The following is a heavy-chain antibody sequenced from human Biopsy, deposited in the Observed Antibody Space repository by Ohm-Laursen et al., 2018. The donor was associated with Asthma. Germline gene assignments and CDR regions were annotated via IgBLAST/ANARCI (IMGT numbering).Heavy chain of an antibody. J-gene: IGHJ3*01. V-gene: IGHV1-3*04. CDR2: VNTGNGDT. D-gene: IGHD3-9*01. Sequence: GTSVKVSCKASGYNVISFAIHWVRQAPGQRLEWMGWVNTGNGDTKYSQKFQGRVTITRDTSASTAYMELRSLRSEDTATYYCARTYYDFLTGQVKDVFGVWGQGTMVTVSS. CDR3: ARTYYDFLTGQVKDVFGV. CDR1: GYNVISFA.